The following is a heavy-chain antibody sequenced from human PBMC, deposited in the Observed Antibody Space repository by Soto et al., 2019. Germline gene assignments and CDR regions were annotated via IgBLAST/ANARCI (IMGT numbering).Heavy chain of an antibody. V-gene: IGHV1-3*01. J-gene: IGHJ4*02. CDR1: GYTFTSYG. D-gene: IGHD2-21*02. Sequence: WASVKVSCKASGYTFTSYGISWVRQAPGQGLEWMGWINAGNGNTKYSQKFQGRVTITRDTSASTAYMELSSLRSEDTAVYYCARSIVVVTAADYWGQGTLVTVSS. CDR3: ARSIVVVTAADY. CDR2: INAGNGNT.